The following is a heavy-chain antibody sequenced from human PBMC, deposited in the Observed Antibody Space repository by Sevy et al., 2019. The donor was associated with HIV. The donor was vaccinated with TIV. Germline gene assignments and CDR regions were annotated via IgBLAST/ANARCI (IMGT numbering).Heavy chain of an antibody. CDR2: IRYDGSNK. CDR3: AKDRRRGGDYPSPHFDY. Sequence: GGSLRLSCAASGFTFSSYGMHWVRHAPGKGLEWVAFIRYDGSNKYYADSVKGRFTISRDNSKNTLYLQMNSLRAEDTAVYYCAKDRRRGGDYPSPHFDYWGQGTLVTVSS. CDR1: GFTFSSYG. J-gene: IGHJ4*02. V-gene: IGHV3-30*02. D-gene: IGHD4-17*01.